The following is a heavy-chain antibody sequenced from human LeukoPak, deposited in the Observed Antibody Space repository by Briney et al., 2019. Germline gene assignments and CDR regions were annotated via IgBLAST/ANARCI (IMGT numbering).Heavy chain of an antibody. J-gene: IGHJ4*02. CDR3: ARGSPGGDIVVVPAAPAYYFDY. V-gene: IGHV4-59*12. CDR1: GGSISSYY. CDR2: IYYSGST. Sequence: SETLSLTCTVSGGSISSYYWSWIRQPPGKGLEWIGYIYYSGSTNYNPSLKSRVTISVSTSKNQFSLKLSSVTAADTAVYYCARGSPGGDIVVVPAAPAYYFDYWGQGTLVTVSS. D-gene: IGHD2-2*01.